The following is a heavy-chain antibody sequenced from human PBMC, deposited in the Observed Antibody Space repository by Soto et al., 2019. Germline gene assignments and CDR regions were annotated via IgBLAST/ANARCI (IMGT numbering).Heavy chain of an antibody. V-gene: IGHV3-30-3*01. Sequence: RGSLRLSCGASVFTFSSYAMHWCRQAPGKGLEWVAVISYDGSNKYYADSVKGRFTISRDNSKNTLYLQMNSLRAEDTAVYYCARDAATLQSSSWYGGWFDPWGQGTLVTVSS. CDR1: VFTFSSYA. D-gene: IGHD6-13*01. CDR3: ARDAATLQSSSWYGGWFDP. CDR2: ISYDGSNK. J-gene: IGHJ5*02.